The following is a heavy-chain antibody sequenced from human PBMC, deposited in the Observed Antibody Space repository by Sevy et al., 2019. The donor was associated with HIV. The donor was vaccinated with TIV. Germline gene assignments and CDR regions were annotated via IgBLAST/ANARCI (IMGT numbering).Heavy chain of an antibody. V-gene: IGHV3-23*01. J-gene: IGHJ6*02. Sequence: GGSPRLSCGASGFTFSSYGMSWVRQAPGKGLEWISTISESDERIKHADSVKGRFTISRDNSKKILYLQMRSLRAEDTAVYYCARNLGALPNYYYGVDVWGQGTTVTVSS. D-gene: IGHD6-6*01. CDR2: ISESDERI. CDR3: ARNLGALPNYYYGVDV. CDR1: GFTFSSYG.